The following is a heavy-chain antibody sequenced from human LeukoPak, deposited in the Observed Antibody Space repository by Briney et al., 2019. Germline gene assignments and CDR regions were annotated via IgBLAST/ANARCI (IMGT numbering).Heavy chain of an antibody. CDR2: ISGSGGST. CDR3: AKESRPLYYDFWSGYPGDFDY. D-gene: IGHD3-3*01. J-gene: IGHJ4*02. Sequence: GGSLRLSCAASGFTFSSYAMSWVRQAPGKGLEWVSAISGSGGSTYYADSVKGRFTISRDNSKNTLYLQMNSLRAEDTAVYYCAKESRPLYYDFWSGYPGDFDYWGQGTLVTVSS. V-gene: IGHV3-23*01. CDR1: GFTFSSYA.